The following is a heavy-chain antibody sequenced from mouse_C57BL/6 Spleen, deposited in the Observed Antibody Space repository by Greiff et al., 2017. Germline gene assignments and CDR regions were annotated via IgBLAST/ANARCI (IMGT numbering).Heavy chain of an antibody. CDR3: ARDYYGSSYYWYFDV. CDR2: ISYDGSN. J-gene: IGHJ1*03. CDR1: GYSITSGYY. D-gene: IGHD1-1*01. V-gene: IGHV3-6*01. Sequence: EVHLVESGPGLVKPSQSLSLTCSVTGYSITSGYYWNWIRQFPGNKLEWMGYISYDGSNNYNPSLKNRNSITRDTSKNQFFLKLNSVTTEDTATYYCARDYYGSSYYWYFDVWGTGTTVTVSS.